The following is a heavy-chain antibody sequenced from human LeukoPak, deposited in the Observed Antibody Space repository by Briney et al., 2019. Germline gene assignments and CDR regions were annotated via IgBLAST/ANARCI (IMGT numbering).Heavy chain of an antibody. CDR1: GFSVSSNY. V-gene: IGHV3-53*01. CDR2: IYSGGNT. D-gene: IGHD6-13*01. Sequence: GGSLRLSCAASGFSVSSNYMSWVRQAPGMGLEWVSVIYSGGNTYYADSVKGRFTISRDNSKNTLYLQMNSLRAEDTAVYYCAREGYSSSWYETFDYWGQGTLVTVSS. J-gene: IGHJ4*02. CDR3: AREGYSSSWYETFDY.